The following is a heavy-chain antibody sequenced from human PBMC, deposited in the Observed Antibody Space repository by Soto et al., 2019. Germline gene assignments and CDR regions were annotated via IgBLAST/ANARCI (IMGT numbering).Heavy chain of an antibody. CDR1: GDSVSSNSAA. V-gene: IGHV6-1*01. CDR3: ARESQYCSGGSCYPNWFDP. D-gene: IGHD2-15*01. Sequence: PSQTLSLTCAISGDSVSSNSAAWNWIRQSPSIGLEWLGRTYYRSKWYNDYAVSVKSRITINPDTSKNQFSLQLNSVTPEDTAVYYCARESQYCSGGSCYPNWFDPWGQGTLVTVSS. CDR2: TYYRSKWYN. J-gene: IGHJ5*02.